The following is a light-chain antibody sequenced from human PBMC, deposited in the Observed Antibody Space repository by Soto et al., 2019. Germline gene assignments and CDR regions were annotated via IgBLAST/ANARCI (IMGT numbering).Light chain of an antibody. J-gene: IGLJ3*02. Sequence: QTVVTQEASLSVSPGTTVTLTCGLSSGSDSANYYPSWYQQTPGQAPRTLIYNTNTRSSGVPDRFSGSILGNKAALTITGAQADDESDYYCVLYMGSGIWVFGGGTKVTVL. CDR3: VLYMGSGIWV. CDR1: SGSDSANYY. CDR2: NTN. V-gene: IGLV8-61*01.